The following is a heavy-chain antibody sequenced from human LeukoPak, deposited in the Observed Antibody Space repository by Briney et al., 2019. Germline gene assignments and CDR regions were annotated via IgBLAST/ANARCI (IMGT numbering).Heavy chain of an antibody. V-gene: IGHV3-23*01. CDR1: GFTFSSYA. D-gene: IGHD1-1*01. J-gene: IGHJ4*02. CDR2: ISGSGGST. Sequence: PTGGSLRLSCAASGFTFSSYAMSWVRQAPGKGLEWVSAISGSGGSTYYADSVKGRFTISRDNSKNTLYLQMNSLRAEDTAVYYCAKDPLESEYYFDYWGQGTLVTVSS. CDR3: AKDPLESEYYFDY.